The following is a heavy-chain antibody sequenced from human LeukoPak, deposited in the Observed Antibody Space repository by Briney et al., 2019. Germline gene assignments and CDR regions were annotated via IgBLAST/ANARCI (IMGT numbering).Heavy chain of an antibody. Sequence: GESLKISCKTSGYTFSNYWIGWVRQMPGKGLEWMGIIYPGDSDTRYSPSFQGQVTISADKSISTAFLQWSSLKASDTAMYCCVTIYNFEQEQFDYWGQGALVTVSS. D-gene: IGHD5-24*01. CDR3: VTIYNFEQEQFDY. CDR2: IYPGDSDT. CDR1: GYTFSNYW. V-gene: IGHV5-51*01. J-gene: IGHJ4*02.